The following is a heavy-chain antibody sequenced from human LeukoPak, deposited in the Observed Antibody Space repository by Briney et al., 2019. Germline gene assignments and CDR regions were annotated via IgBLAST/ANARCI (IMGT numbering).Heavy chain of an antibody. V-gene: IGHV4-31*03. Sequence: SETLSLTCTVSGGSISSGGYYWSWIRQHPGKGLEWIGYIYYSGSTYYNPSLKSRVTISVDTSKNQFSLELSSVTAADTAVYYCTAGEDFDYWGQGTLVTVSS. CDR1: GGSISSGGYY. J-gene: IGHJ4*02. CDR2: IYYSGST. CDR3: TAGEDFDY. D-gene: IGHD7-27*01.